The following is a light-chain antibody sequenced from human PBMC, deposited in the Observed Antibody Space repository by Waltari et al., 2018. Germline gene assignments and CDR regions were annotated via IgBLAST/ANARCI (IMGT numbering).Light chain of an antibody. CDR1: ESINSD. V-gene: IGKV3-11*01. J-gene: IGKJ1*01. CDR3: QQRHSWPRT. CDR2: DAS. Sequence: EIVLTQSPATLSLSPGERATLSCRASESINSDLGWYQQRPGQAPRLVISDASSRATDIPARFRGSGSGTDFTLTISSLEPEDFATYYCQQRHSWPRTFGQGTRLEV.